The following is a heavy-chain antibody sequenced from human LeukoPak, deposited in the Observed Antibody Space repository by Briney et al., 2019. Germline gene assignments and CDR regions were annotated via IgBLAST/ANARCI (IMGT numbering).Heavy chain of an antibody. CDR1: GFTFSSYS. CDR3: ARGAHDYGDYYGDYFDY. CDR2: ISSSSSYI. D-gene: IGHD4-17*01. V-gene: IGHV3-21*01. Sequence: PGGSLRLSCAASGFTFSSYSMNWVRQAPGKGLEWVSSISSSSSYIYYADSVKGRFTISRDNAKNSLYLQMNSLRAEDTAVYYCARGAHDYGDYYGDYFDYWGQGTLVTVSS. J-gene: IGHJ4*02.